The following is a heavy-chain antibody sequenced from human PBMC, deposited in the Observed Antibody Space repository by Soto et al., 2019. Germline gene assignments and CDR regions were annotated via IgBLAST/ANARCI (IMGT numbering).Heavy chain of an antibody. CDR1: GGSISSCGYY. D-gene: IGHD2-15*01. J-gene: IGHJ5*02. Sequence: LSLTCTVSGGSISSCGYYWSWIRQHPGRGLEWIGYIYYNGNTYYNPSLKSRVTVSVDTSKNQFSLNVRSVTAADTAVYYCARCSLVVIPVPGFDPWGQGTLVTVSS. CDR2: IYYNGNT. CDR3: ARCSLVVIPVPGFDP. V-gene: IGHV4-31*03.